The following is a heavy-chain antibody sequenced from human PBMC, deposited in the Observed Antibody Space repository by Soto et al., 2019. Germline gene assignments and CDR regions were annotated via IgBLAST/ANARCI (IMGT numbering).Heavy chain of an antibody. J-gene: IGHJ4*02. D-gene: IGHD2-15*01. CDR2: ISGSGGNST. CDR3: AKGGGSCCFDN. Sequence: GGSLRLSCAASGFTFSTYAMIWVRQAPGKGLEWVSAISGSGGNSTFYGDSVKGRFTISRDNSKNTLYLQMNSLGAEDTAVYYCAKGGGSCCFDNWGQGTLVTVSS. CDR1: GFTFSTYA. V-gene: IGHV3-23*01.